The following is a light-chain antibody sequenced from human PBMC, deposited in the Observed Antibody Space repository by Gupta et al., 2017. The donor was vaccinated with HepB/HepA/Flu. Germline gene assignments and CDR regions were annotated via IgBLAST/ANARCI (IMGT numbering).Light chain of an antibody. J-gene: IGLJ3*02. CDR2: RNN. CDR1: SSNIGSNC. Sequence: QSVLTQPPSASGTPGQRVTLSCSGSSSNIGSNCVYWYQQLPGTAPRLLVYRNNQRPSVVPDRFSGSKSGTSASLAISGLRAEDEADYYCAAWDDSLSGWVFGGGTKLTVL. V-gene: IGLV1-47*01. CDR3: AAWDDSLSGWV.